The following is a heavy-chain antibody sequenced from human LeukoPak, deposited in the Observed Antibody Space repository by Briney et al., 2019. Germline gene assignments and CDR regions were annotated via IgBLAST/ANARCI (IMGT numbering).Heavy chain of an antibody. CDR1: GFTVSSNY. J-gene: IGHJ4*02. D-gene: IGHD6-19*01. CDR2: IHSGGTI. V-gene: IGHV3-66*01. Sequence: GGSLRLSCAASGFTVSSNYMSWVRQAPGKGLEWVSVIHSGGTIYYADSVKGRFSISRDNSKDTLYLQMNSLRADDTAVSYCARDLIGGWPFDYWGQGTLVTVSS. CDR3: ARDLIGGWPFDY.